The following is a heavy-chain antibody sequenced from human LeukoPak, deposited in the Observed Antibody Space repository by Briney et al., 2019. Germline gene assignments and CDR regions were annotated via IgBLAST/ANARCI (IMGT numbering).Heavy chain of an antibody. CDR1: GGSFSGYY. J-gene: IGHJ4*02. Sequence: SETLSLTCAVYGGSFSGYYWSWIRQPPGKGLEWLGEINHSGSTNYNPSLKSRVTISVDTSKNQFSLKLSSVTAADTAVYYCARRALGYCSSTSCYDSNFDYWGQGTLVTVSS. D-gene: IGHD2-2*01. V-gene: IGHV4-34*01. CDR3: ARRALGYCSSTSCYDSNFDY. CDR2: INHSGST.